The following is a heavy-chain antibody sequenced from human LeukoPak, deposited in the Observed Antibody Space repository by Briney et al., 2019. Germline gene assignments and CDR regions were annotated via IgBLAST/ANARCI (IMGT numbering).Heavy chain of an antibody. J-gene: IGHJ4*02. CDR1: GFIFSSYW. Sequence: GGSLRLSCAGSGFIFSSYWMHWVRQVPGKGLEWVSSISSSSSYIYYADSVKGRSTISRDNAKNSLYLQMNSLRAEDTAVYYCARDKWFGETDYWGQGTLVTVSS. D-gene: IGHD3-10*01. V-gene: IGHV3-21*06. CDR3: ARDKWFGETDY. CDR2: ISSSSSYI.